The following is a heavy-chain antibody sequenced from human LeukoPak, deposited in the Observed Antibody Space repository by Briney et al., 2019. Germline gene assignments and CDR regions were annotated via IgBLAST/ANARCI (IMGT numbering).Heavy chain of an antibody. J-gene: IGHJ5*02. D-gene: IGHD2-2*01. V-gene: IGHV3-23*01. CDR1: GFTFKNFA. CDR2: IRNSDDNT. CDR3: ARAPGGSGTHGYWFDP. Sequence: GGSLRLSCAASGFTFKNFAMTWVRQAPGKGLEWVSAIRNSDDNTYYADSMKGRFTISRDDSKNTLYLQMSSLRAEDTAVYYCARAPGGSGTHGYWFDPWGQGTLVSVSS.